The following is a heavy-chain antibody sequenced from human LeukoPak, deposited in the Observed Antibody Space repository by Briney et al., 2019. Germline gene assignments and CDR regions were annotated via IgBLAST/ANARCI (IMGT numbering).Heavy chain of an antibody. Sequence: GESLKISCKGSGYSFTSYWIGWVRQMPGKGLEWMGIIYPGDSDTRYSPSFQGQVTISADKSISTAYLQWSSLKASDTAMYYCARHGGIAARPDLYYYYYMDVWGKGTTVTVSS. J-gene: IGHJ6*03. CDR1: GYSFTSYW. D-gene: IGHD6-6*01. CDR3: ARHGGIAARPDLYYYYYMDV. V-gene: IGHV5-51*01. CDR2: IYPGDSDT.